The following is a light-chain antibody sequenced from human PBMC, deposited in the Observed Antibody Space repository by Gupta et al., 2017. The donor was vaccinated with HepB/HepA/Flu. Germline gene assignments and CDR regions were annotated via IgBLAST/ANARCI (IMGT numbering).Light chain of an antibody. Sequence: QSVLSQPPAASGTPGQRVTISCSASSSNIGSNTVNWYQQLPGTAPKLLIYSNNQRPSGVPDRFSGSKSGTSASLAISGLQSGDEADYYCAAWDGSLKGVVFGGGTKLTVL. CDR3: AAWDGSLKGVV. V-gene: IGLV1-44*01. CDR1: SSNIGSNT. CDR2: SNN. J-gene: IGLJ2*01.